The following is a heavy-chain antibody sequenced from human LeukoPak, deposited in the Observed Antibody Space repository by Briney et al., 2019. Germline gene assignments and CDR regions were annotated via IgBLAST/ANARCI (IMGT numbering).Heavy chain of an antibody. CDR1: GGSISSYY. CDR3: ARHSFDGWFDH. D-gene: IGHD2-15*01. Sequence: SETLSLTCTVSGGSISSYYWSWIRQPPGKGLEWTGYIYTSGSTNYNPSLKSRVTISVDTSKNQFSLKLSSVTAADTAVYYCARHSFDGWFDHWGQGTLVTVSS. J-gene: IGHJ5*02. CDR2: IYTSGST. V-gene: IGHV4-4*09.